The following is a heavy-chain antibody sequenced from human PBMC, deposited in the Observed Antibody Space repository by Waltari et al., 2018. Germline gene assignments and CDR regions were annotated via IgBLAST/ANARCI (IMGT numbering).Heavy chain of an antibody. V-gene: IGHV4-34*01. CDR3: ARVHCSGGSCHDY. Sequence: QVQLQQWGAGLLKPSETLSLTCAVYGGSFSGYYWSWIRQPPGKGLEWIGEINHSGSTNYNPSLKSRVTISVDTSKNQFSLKLSSVTAADTAVYYCARVHCSGGSCHDYWGQGTLVTVSS. D-gene: IGHD2-15*01. J-gene: IGHJ4*02. CDR2: INHSGST. CDR1: GGSFSGYY.